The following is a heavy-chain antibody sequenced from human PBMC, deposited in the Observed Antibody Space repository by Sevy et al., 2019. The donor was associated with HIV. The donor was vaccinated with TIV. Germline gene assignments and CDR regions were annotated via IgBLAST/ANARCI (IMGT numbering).Heavy chain of an antibody. V-gene: IGHV3-33*01. CDR3: ARDKLPPVMVTMVRGALSYFFDY. CDR2: IWYDGTNK. CDR1: GFTFSSYG. D-gene: IGHD3-10*01. Sequence: GWSLRLSCAASGFTFSSYGMHWVRQAPDKGLEWVAVIWYDGTNKYYADSVKGRFTISRDNSKNTLYLQMSSLSAEDTAVYYCARDKLPPVMVTMVRGALSYFFDYWGQGTLVTVSS. J-gene: IGHJ4*02.